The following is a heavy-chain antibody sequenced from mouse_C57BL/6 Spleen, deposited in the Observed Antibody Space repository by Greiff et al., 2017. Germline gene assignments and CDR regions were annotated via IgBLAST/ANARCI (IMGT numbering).Heavy chain of an antibody. J-gene: IGHJ4*01. CDR2: INPNNGGT. Sequence: EVQLQQSGPELVKPGASVKISCKASGYTFTDYYMNWVKQSHGKSLEWIGDINPNNGGTSYNQKFKGKATLTVDKSSSTAYMELRSLTSEDSAVYYCAREGRGAQAPMDYWGQGTSVTVSS. CDR3: AREGRGAQAPMDY. CDR1: GYTFTDYY. D-gene: IGHD3-2*02. V-gene: IGHV1-26*01.